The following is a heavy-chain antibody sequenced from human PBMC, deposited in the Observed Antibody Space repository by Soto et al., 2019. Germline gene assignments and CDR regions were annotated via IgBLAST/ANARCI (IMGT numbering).Heavy chain of an antibody. D-gene: IGHD3-10*01. V-gene: IGHV1-69*13. CDR1: GGTFSSYA. CDR3: ARGDGMVRGVPFDY. Sequence: ASVKVSCKASGGTFSSYAISWVRQAPGQGLEWMGGIIPIFGTANYAQKFQGRVTITADESTSTAYMELSSLRSEDTAVYYCARGDGMVRGVPFDYWGQGTPVTVSS. J-gene: IGHJ4*02. CDR2: IIPIFGTA.